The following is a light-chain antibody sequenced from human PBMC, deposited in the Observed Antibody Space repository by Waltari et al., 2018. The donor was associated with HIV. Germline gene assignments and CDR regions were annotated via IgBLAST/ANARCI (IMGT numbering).Light chain of an antibody. CDR3: QQYYSTPLT. Sequence: DIVMTQSPDSLAVSLGERATINCKSSQSVLSNSNNKNYLAWYQQKSGQSPKLLMYWASTRESGVPDRFSGSGSGTDFSLSISSLQAEDVAVYYCQQYYSTPLTFGGGTKVEIK. V-gene: IGKV4-1*01. CDR2: WAS. J-gene: IGKJ4*01. CDR1: QSVLSNSNNKNY.